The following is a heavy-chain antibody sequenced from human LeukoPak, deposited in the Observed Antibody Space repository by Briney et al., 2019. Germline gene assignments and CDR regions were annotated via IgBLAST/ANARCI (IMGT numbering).Heavy chain of an antibody. CDR3: AKDTSGSTSYSYHYGMDV. CDR1: GFTFSSYA. Sequence: GGSLGLSRVTSGFTFSSYAMSWVRQAPGKGLEWVAVISGSSGTTYYADSVKGRFTISRDNSKSTLYLQMNSLRAEDTAVYYCAKDTSGSTSYSYHYGMDVWGQGTTVTVSS. J-gene: IGHJ6*02. V-gene: IGHV3-23*01. D-gene: IGHD1-26*01. CDR2: ISGSSGTT.